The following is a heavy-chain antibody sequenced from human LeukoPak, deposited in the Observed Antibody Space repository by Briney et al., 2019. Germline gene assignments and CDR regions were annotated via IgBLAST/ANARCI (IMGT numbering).Heavy chain of an antibody. V-gene: IGHV3-30-3*01. J-gene: IGHJ4*02. CDR3: ARAYSWAFDY. CDR1: GFTFSSYA. Sequence: TGGSLRLSCAASGFTFSSYAMHWVRQAPGKGLEWVAVISYDGSNKYYADSVKGRFTISRDNSKNTLYLQMNSLRAEDTAVYYCARAYSWAFDYWGQGTLVTVSS. CDR2: ISYDGSNK. D-gene: IGHD5-18*01.